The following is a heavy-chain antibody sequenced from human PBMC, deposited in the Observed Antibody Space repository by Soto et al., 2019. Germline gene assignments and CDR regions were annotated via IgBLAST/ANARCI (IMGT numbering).Heavy chain of an antibody. CDR1: GFSFSSYA. D-gene: IGHD3-10*01. CDR3: AKGPDPGAFDI. Sequence: VQLLESGGGLVQPGGSLRLSCAASGFSFSSYAISWVRQAPGRGLAWVSTFRDTGDKTYYADSVKGRFTVSRDISQNTLYLQMNGLSPDDTAIYYCAKGPDPGAFDIWGQGTMVTVSS. J-gene: IGHJ3*02. V-gene: IGHV3-23*01. CDR2: FRDTGDKT.